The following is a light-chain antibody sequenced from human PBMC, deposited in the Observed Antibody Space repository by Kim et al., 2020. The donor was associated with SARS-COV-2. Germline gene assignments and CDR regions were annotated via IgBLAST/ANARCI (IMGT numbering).Light chain of an antibody. CDR3: QQLNSYPLT. J-gene: IGKJ4*01. Sequence: ASVGDRVTITCRASQGISTSLAWYQQKPGKGPKLLIYAASTLQRGVPSRFTGSGSGTDFTLTINTLQPEDFATYHCQQLNSYPLTFGGGTKVDIK. V-gene: IGKV1-9*01. CDR2: AAS. CDR1: QGISTS.